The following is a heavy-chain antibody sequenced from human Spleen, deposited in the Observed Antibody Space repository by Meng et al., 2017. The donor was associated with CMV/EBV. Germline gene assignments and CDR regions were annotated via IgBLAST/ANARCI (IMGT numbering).Heavy chain of an antibody. CDR2: ISYDGSNK. Sequence: GSLRLSCAASGFTFSSYAMHWVRQAPGKGLEWVAVISYDGSNKYYADSVKGRFTISRDNSKNTLYLQMNSLRAEDTAVYYCARDLRGGDSSGYSDYWGQGTLVTVSS. D-gene: IGHD3-22*01. J-gene: IGHJ4*02. CDR3: ARDLRGGDSSGYSDY. V-gene: IGHV3-30-3*01. CDR1: GFTFSSYA.